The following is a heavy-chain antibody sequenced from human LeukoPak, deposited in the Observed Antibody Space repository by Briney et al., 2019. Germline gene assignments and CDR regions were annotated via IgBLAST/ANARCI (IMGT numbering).Heavy chain of an antibody. V-gene: IGHV1-46*01. CDR1: GYTFTSYY. CDR2: VNPSGGST. Sequence: GASVKVSCKASGYTFTSYYMHWVRQAPGQGLEWMGIVNPSGGSTSYAQKFQGRVTMTRDASTGTVYVELSSLRSEDTAVYYCARGIYNTYLDYWGQGTLVTVSS. D-gene: IGHD1-1*01. CDR3: ARGIYNTYLDY. J-gene: IGHJ4*02.